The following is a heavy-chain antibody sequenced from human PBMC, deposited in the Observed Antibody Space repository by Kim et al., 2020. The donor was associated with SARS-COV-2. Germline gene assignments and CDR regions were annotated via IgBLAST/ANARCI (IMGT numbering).Heavy chain of an antibody. CDR2: ISWNSGSL. V-gene: IGHV3-9*01. CDR3: VKATSKRRIFFYDSMDV. J-gene: IGHJ6*03. D-gene: IGHD3-3*01. CDR1: GFTFGDYG. Sequence: GGSLRLSCAASGFTFGDYGMHWVRQSPGKGLEWVSSISWNSGSLGYADSVKGRFTISRDNTKNSLYLQMRSLRLEDTAFYFCVKATSKRRIFFYDSMDVWGKGTRVTVAS.